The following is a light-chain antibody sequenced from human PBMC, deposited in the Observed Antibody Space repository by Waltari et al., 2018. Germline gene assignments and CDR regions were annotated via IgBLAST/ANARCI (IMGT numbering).Light chain of an antibody. V-gene: IGLV1-47*01. Sequence: SVVTQPPSASGTPGQTVPISFSGSSSNIGTHYVYWYQQLPGTAPKLLIYMNDQRPSGVPDRFSGSRAGTSASLAISGLRSEDQANYYCAGWDDSLNGHIVFGGGTKLTVL. CDR1: SSNIGTHY. CDR2: MND. CDR3: AGWDDSLNGHIV. J-gene: IGLJ2*01.